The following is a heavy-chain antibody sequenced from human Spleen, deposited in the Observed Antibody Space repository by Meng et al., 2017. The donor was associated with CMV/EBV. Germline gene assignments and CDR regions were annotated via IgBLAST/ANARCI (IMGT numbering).Heavy chain of an antibody. J-gene: IGHJ4*02. D-gene: IGHD6-13*01. CDR3: AKVSFLAAAGTAYYFDY. CDR1: GFTFSSYG. Sequence: QVQLVESXXXXXQXXWXXRLSCAASGFTFSSYGMHWVRQAPGKGLEWVAFIRYEGSNKYYADSVKGRFTISRDNSKNTLYLQMNSLRAEDTAVYYCAKVSFLAAAGTAYYFDYWGQGTLVTVAS. V-gene: IGHV3-30*02. CDR2: IRYEGSNK.